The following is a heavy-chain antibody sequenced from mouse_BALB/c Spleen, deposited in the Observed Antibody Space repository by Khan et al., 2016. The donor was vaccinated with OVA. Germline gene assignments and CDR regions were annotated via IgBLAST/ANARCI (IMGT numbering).Heavy chain of an antibody. J-gene: IGHJ4*01. CDR3: ASELGRYYALDY. CDR1: GYSITSDYA. V-gene: IGHV3-2*02. D-gene: IGHD4-1*01. Sequence: EVKLEESGPGLVKPSQSLSLTCTVTGYSITSDYAWNWIRQFPGNKLEWMGYISYSGSTPYNPSLKSRISITRDTSKDQFFLQLKSVTSEDTATYYCASELGRYYALDYWGQGTSVTVSS. CDR2: ISYSGST.